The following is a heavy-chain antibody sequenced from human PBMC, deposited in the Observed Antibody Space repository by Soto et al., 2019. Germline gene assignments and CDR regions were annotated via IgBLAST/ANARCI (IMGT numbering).Heavy chain of an antibody. D-gene: IGHD3-3*01. V-gene: IGHV3-15*01. CDR1: GFTFSNAL. CDR3: TTAKGFTIFGVVPGSYYMDV. CDR2: IKSKTDGGTT. Sequence: PGGFLRLSCAASGFTFSNALMSLVRQAPGKGLEWVGRIKSKTDGGTTDYAAPVKGRFTISRDDSKNTLYLQMNSLKTEDTAVYYCTTAKGFTIFGVVPGSYYMDVWGKGTTVTVS. J-gene: IGHJ6*03.